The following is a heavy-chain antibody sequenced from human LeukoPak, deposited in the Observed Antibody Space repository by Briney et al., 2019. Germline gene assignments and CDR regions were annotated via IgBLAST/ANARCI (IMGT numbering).Heavy chain of an antibody. CDR3: ARGKYYYDSSGYYGFGDY. CDR2: ISYDGSNK. J-gene: IGHJ4*02. D-gene: IGHD3-22*01. CDR1: GFTFSSYE. V-gene: IGHV3-30-3*01. Sequence: GGSLRLSCVASGFTFSSYEMNWVRQAPGKGLEWVAVISYDGSNKYYADSVKGRFTISRDNSKNTLYLQMNSLRAEDTAVYYCARGKYYYDSSGYYGFGDYWGQGTLVTVSS.